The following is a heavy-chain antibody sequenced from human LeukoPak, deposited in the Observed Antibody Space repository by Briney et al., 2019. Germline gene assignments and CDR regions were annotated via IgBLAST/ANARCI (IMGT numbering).Heavy chain of an antibody. Sequence: SVKVSCKASGGTFSSYAISWVRQAPGQGLEWMGGIIPIFGTANYAQKFQGRVTITADKSTSTAYMELSSLRSEDTAVYYCARVDFWSGYHKYYFDYWGQGTLVTVSS. D-gene: IGHD3-3*01. CDR3: ARVDFWSGYHKYYFDY. CDR2: IIPIFGTA. V-gene: IGHV1-69*06. J-gene: IGHJ4*02. CDR1: GGTFSSYA.